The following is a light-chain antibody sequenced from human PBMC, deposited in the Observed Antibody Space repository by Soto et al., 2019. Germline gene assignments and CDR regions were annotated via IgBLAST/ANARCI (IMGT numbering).Light chain of an antibody. CDR2: LRS. V-gene: IGKV2-28*01. J-gene: IGKJ1*01. CDR1: QSLLHSNGYNY. Sequence: DIVMTQSPLSLPVTPGEPASISCRSSQSLLHSNGYNYLDWYLQKPGQSPQLLIYLRSNRASGVPDRFSGSGSSTDFTMKIRRVETEDVGVYYCMQALQSPRTFGQGTKVEIK. CDR3: MQALQSPRT.